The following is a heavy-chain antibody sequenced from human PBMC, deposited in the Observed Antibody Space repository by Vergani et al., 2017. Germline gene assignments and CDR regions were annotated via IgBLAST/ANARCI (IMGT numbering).Heavy chain of an antibody. CDR2: IIPIFGTA. D-gene: IGHD5-18*01. Sequence: QVQLVQSGAEVKKPGSSVKVSCKASGGTFSSYAISWVRQAPGQGLEWMGGIIPIFGTANYAQKFQGRVTMTRDTSISTAYMELSMLRSDDTAVYYCARYYGIGRVDTAMVRTHAKYYFDYWGQGTLVTVSS. CDR1: GGTFSSYA. J-gene: IGHJ4*02. CDR3: ARYYGIGRVDTAMVRTHAKYYFDY. V-gene: IGHV1-69*06.